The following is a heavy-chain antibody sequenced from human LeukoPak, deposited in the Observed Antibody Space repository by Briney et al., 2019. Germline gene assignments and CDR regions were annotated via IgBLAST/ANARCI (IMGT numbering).Heavy chain of an antibody. CDR3: ARDPDYYYGMDV. Sequence: GGSLRLSCAASGFTFSDHAMSWVRQAPGKGLEWVSVIYSGGSTYYADSVKGRFTISRDNSKNTLYLQMNSLRAEDTAVYYCARDPDYYYGMDVWGQGTTVTVSS. J-gene: IGHJ6*02. CDR2: IYSGGST. V-gene: IGHV3-53*01. CDR1: GFTFSDHA.